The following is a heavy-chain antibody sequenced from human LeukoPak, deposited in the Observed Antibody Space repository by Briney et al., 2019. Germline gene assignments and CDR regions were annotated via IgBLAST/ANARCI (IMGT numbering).Heavy chain of an antibody. CDR3: VRDPSARFYFDY. Sequence: GRSLRLSCAASGFTFSSYGMHWVRQAPGKGLEWVAVISCDGSNKYYADSVKGRFTISRDNSKNTLYLQMNSLKVEDTALHYCVRDPSARFYFDYWGQGTLVTVSS. J-gene: IGHJ4*02. CDR2: ISCDGSNK. D-gene: IGHD6-6*01. V-gene: IGHV3-30*03. CDR1: GFTFSSYG.